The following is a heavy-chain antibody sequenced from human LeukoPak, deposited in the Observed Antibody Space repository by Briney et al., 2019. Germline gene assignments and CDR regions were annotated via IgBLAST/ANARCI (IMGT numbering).Heavy chain of an antibody. Sequence: GGSLRLSCAASGFTFSSYAMNWVRQAPGKGLEWVSYISSSGSTIYYADSVKGRFTISRDNAKNSLYLQMNSLRAEDTAVYYCARVEYCSSTSCYYYYYYMDVWGKGTTVTVSS. CDR1: GFTFSSYA. CDR2: ISSSGSTI. CDR3: ARVEYCSSTSCYYYYYYMDV. V-gene: IGHV3-48*04. D-gene: IGHD2-2*01. J-gene: IGHJ6*03.